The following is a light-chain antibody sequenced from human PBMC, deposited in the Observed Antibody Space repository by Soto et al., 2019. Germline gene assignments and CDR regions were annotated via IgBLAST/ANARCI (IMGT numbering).Light chain of an antibody. CDR3: QQYHNWPIT. Sequence: EVVMTQSPATLYVSPGESATLSCRASQSISSNKLAWYQQKPGQAPRLLLFGVSNRATGIPARFSGSGSGTDFTLTISSLEPDDFAVYYCQQYHNWPITFGQGTRLEIK. J-gene: IGKJ5*01. V-gene: IGKV3-15*01. CDR1: QSISSN. CDR2: GVS.